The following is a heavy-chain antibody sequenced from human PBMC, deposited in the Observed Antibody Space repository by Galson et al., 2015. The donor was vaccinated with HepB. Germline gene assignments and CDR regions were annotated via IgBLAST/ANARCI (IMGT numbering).Heavy chain of an antibody. CDR3: ARRLLYSSNSFDI. V-gene: IGHV5-10-1*01. Sequence: QSGAEVKKPGESLRISCKGSGYRFTSYWISWVRQMPGKGLEWMGRIDLSDSYTDYSPSFEGHVTISVDMSINTAYLQWSSLKASDTAMYYCARRLLYSSNSFDIWGQGTMVTVSS. CDR1: GYRFTSYW. CDR2: IDLSDSYT. D-gene: IGHD4-11*01. J-gene: IGHJ3*02.